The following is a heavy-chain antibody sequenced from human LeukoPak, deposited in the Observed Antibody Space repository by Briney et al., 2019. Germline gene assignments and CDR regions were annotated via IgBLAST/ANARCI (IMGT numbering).Heavy chain of an antibody. D-gene: IGHD3-10*01. J-gene: IGHJ4*02. CDR3: ARGSGSGSYWLDY. CDR1: GFTFSSYS. Sequence: GGSLRLSCAASGFTFSSYSMNWVRQAPGKGLEWVSSISSSSSYIYYADSVKGRFTISRDNAKNSLYLQMNSLRAEDTAVYYCARGSGSGSYWLDYWGQGTLVTVSS. V-gene: IGHV3-21*01. CDR2: ISSSSSYI.